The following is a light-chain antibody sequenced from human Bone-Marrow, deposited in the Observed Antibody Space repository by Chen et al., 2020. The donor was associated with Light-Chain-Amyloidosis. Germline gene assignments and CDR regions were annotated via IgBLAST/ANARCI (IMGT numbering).Light chain of an antibody. V-gene: IGLV3-21*02. Sequence: SYVLTQPSSVSVAPGQTATIACGGNNIGSTSVYWYQQTPGQAPLLVVYDDSYRPSGIPERLSGSNSGNTATLTISRVEAGDEADYYCQVWDRSSDRPVFGGGTKLTVL. CDR3: QVWDRSSDRPV. CDR2: DDS. J-gene: IGLJ3*02. CDR1: NIGSTS.